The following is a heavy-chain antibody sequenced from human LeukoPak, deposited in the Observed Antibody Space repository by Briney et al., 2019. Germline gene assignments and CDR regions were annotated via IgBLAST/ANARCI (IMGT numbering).Heavy chain of an antibody. V-gene: IGHV4-39*07. Sequence: SETLSLTCTVSGGSISSSSYYWGWIRQPPGKGLEWIGSIYYSGSTYYNPSLKSRVTISVDTSKNQFSLKLSSVTAADTAVYYCARGISRTIAARTLHDYWGQGTLVTVSS. CDR3: ARGISRTIAARTLHDY. D-gene: IGHD6-6*01. J-gene: IGHJ4*02. CDR2: IYYSGST. CDR1: GGSISSSSYY.